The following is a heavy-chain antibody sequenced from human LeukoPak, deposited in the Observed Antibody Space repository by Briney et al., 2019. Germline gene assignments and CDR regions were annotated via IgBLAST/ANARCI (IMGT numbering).Heavy chain of an antibody. CDR1: GFTFTGYY. CDR2: IDANSGGT. CDR3: ARDLFWTGYYYFDF. D-gene: IGHD3/OR15-3a*01. J-gene: IGHJ4*02. V-gene: IGHV1-2*02. Sequence: SVKVSCKTSGFTFTGYYFHWMRQAPGQGLEWMGSIDANSGGTEYAQKFQGRVTMTRDTSLSTAYMEVTSLTSDDTAVYYCARDLFWTGYYYFDFWGQGTLVTVSS.